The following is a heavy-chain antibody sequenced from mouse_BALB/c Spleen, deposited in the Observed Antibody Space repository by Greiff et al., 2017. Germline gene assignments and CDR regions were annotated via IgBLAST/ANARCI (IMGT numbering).Heavy chain of an antibody. CDR2: INPYNGDT. Sequence: EVQRVESGPELVKPGASVKISCKASGYSFTGYFMNWVMQSHGKSLEWIGRINPYNGDTFYNQKFKGKATLTVDKSSSTAHMELRSLASEDSAVYYCARDPYYYGSSGYYAMDYWGQGTSVTVSS. V-gene: IGHV1-20*02. CDR3: ARDPYYYGSSGYYAMDY. J-gene: IGHJ4*01. CDR1: GYSFTGYF. D-gene: IGHD1-1*01.